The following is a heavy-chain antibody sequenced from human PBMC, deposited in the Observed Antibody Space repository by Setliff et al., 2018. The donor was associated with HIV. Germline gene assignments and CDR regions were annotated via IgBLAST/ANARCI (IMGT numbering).Heavy chain of an antibody. CDR2: IYSGGST. D-gene: IGHD1-7*01. V-gene: IGHV3-66*02. Sequence: GGSLRLSCAASGFTVSSNYMSWVRQAPGKGLEWVSVIYSGGSTYYADSVKGRVTISRDNSKNTVDLQMNSLRPEDTAVYYCAKDGDYANWDYDAFDIWGQGTLVTVSS. CDR1: GFTVSSNY. CDR3: AKDGDYANWDYDAFDI. J-gene: IGHJ3*02.